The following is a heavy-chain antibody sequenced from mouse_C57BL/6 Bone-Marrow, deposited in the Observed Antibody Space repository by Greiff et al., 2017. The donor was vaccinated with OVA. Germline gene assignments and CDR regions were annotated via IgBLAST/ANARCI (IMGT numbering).Heavy chain of an antibody. CDR2: IDPSDSYT. CDR3: ASGVYYGSSYEYFDV. Sequence: QVQLQQSGAELVMPGASVKLSCKASGYTFTSYWMHWVKQRPGQGLEWIGEIDPSDSYTNYNQKFKGKSTLTVDKSSSTAYMQLSSLTSEDSAVYYCASGVYYGSSYEYFDVWGTGTTVTVSS. D-gene: IGHD1-1*01. J-gene: IGHJ1*03. V-gene: IGHV1-69*01. CDR1: GYTFTSYW.